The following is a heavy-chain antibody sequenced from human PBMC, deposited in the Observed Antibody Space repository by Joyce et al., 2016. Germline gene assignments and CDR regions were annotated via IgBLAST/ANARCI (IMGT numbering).Heavy chain of an antibody. V-gene: IGHV4-59*01. J-gene: IGHJ2*01. CDR2: MYYIGGT. D-gene: IGHD1-7*01. Sequence: QVQLQESGPGLVQPSETLSLTCTVSGGSISSYSWSWIRQPPGKGMQLIGYMYYIGGTNYDPSLKSRATVSLDKSKQEFSLKLTSVITADTAVYFCARGRNLYRADGWFFDLWGRGTLVTVSS. CDR1: GGSISSYS. CDR3: ARGRNLYRADGWFFDL.